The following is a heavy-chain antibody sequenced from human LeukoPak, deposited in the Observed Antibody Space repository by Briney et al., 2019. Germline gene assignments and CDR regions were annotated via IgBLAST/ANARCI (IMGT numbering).Heavy chain of an antibody. D-gene: IGHD5-12*01. V-gene: IGHV3-23*01. CDR3: AKALGSIVVTASDY. CDR2: ISGSGGAT. CDR1: GFTFNNYA. J-gene: IGHJ4*02. Sequence: GGSLRLSCAASGFTFNNYAMSWVRQAPGKGLEWVSAISGSGGATYFADSVEGRFTISRDNSKNTLYLQMHSLRAEDTAVYYCAKALGSIVVTASDYWGQGTLVTVSS.